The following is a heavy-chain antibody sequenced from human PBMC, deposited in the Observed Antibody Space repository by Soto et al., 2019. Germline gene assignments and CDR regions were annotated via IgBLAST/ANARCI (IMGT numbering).Heavy chain of an antibody. CDR2: ITWNGGTI. J-gene: IGHJ5*02. CDR1: GFAFDDYV. CDR3: AKGGSAALIAPSGRDNWFDP. D-gene: IGHD6-13*01. V-gene: IGHV3-9*01. Sequence: PGGSLRLSCAASGFAFDDYVMHWVRQPPGRGLEWVSGITWNGGTIRYVDSVKGRFTISRDNAENSLYLQMNGLRPEDTAVYYCAKGGSAALIAPSGRDNWFDPWGQGTQVTVSS.